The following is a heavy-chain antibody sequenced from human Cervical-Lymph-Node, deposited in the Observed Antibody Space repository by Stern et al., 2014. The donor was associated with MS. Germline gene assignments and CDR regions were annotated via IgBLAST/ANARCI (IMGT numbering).Heavy chain of an antibody. V-gene: IGHV1-69*01. J-gene: IGHJ5*01. CDR2: IIPLFGAA. CDR3: ARRAYCGGDCYWGWFDS. D-gene: IGHD2-21*02. CDR1: GDTFSDHS. Sequence: QVQLVQSGAEVKRPGSSVTVSCKSSGDTFSDHSISWVRRAPGHGLEWVGGIIPLFGAADYAQMFQGRVTITADASQTTVYLALSSLRSEDAAMYYCARRAYCGGDCYWGWFDSWGQGTLVTVSS.